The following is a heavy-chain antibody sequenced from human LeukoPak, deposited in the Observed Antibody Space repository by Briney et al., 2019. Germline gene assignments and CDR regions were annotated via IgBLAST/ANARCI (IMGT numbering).Heavy chain of an antibody. V-gene: IGHV3-7*01. J-gene: IGHJ5*02. CDR3: VSTTGP. CDR1: GFTFSYYW. Sequence: GGSLRLSCAASGFTFSYYWMRGLRQAPGKGREWVANIKEDGSEKYYVDSVRGRFTVSIDNAKNSLYLQMSSLRAEDTAVYYCVSTTGPWGQGTLVTVSS. CDR2: IKEDGSEK. D-gene: IGHD1-7*01.